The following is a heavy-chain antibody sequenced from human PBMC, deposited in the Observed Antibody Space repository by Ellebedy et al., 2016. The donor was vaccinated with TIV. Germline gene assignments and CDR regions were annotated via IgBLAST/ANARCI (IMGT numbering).Heavy chain of an antibody. Sequence: PGGSLRLSCAASGFTFSSHALHWVRQAPGQGLEWVALISFDGNNKSYADSVKGRFTISRDNSKNTLYLQMNSLRADDTAVYYCARGVWFDPWGQGTLVTVSS. CDR2: ISFDGNNK. CDR3: ARGVWFDP. V-gene: IGHV3-33*01. J-gene: IGHJ5*02. CDR1: GFTFSSHA.